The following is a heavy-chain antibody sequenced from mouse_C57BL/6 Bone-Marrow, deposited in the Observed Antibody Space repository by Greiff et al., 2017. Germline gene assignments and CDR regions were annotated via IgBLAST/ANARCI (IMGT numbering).Heavy chain of an antibody. CDR1: GYTFTSYW. CDR3: ARERPAWGYFDY. D-gene: IGHD4-1*01. J-gene: IGHJ2*01. CDR2: IDPSDSYT. Sequence: QVQLQQPGAELVMPGASVKLSCKASGYTFTSYWMHWVKQRPGQGLEWIGEIDPSDSYTNYNQKFKGKSTLTVDKSSSTAYMPLSNLTSEDSTVYYCARERPAWGYFDYWGQGTTLTVSS. V-gene: IGHV1-69*01.